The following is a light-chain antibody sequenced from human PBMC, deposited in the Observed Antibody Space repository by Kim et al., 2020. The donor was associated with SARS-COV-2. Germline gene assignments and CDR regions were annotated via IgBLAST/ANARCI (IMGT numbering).Light chain of an antibody. CDR3: QQYDNRPIT. CDR2: DAS. J-gene: IGKJ5*01. CDR1: QDISNY. V-gene: IGKV1-33*01. Sequence: DIQMTQSPSSLSASVGDRVTITCQASQDISNYLNWYQQKPGKAPKLLIYDASNLETGVPSRFSGSGSGTDFTFTISSLQPEDIVTYYCQQYDNRPITFGQGTRLEIK.